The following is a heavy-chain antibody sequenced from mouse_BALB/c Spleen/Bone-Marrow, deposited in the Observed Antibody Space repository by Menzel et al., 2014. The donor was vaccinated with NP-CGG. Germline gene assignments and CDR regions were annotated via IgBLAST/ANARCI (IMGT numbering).Heavy chain of an antibody. V-gene: IGHV4-1*02. J-gene: IGHJ4*01. Sequence: EVQPQQSGGGLVQPGGSLKLSCAASGFDFSRYWMSWVRQAPGKGLEWIGEINPDSSTINYTPSLKDKFIISRDNAKNTLDLQMSKVRSEDTALYYCARNAYYAMDYWGQGTSVTVSS. CDR2: INPDSSTI. CDR1: GFDFSRYW. CDR3: ARNAYYAMDY.